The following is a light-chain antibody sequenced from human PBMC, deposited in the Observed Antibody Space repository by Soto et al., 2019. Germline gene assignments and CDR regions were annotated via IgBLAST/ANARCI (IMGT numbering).Light chain of an antibody. V-gene: IGLV2-14*01. CDR2: DVS. Sequence: QSVLTQTASVSGSPGQSITISCTGTSSDVGGYNYVSWYQQHPGKAPKLMIYDVSNRPSGVSNRFSGSKSGNTASLTISGLQAEDEADYYCSSYTSSNYVFGTGTKLTVL. J-gene: IGLJ1*01. CDR1: SSDVGGYNY. CDR3: SSYTSSNYV.